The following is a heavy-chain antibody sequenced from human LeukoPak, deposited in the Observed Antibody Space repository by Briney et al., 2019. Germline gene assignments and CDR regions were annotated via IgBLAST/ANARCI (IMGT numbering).Heavy chain of an antibody. Sequence: GASVKVSCKASGYTFTGYYMRWVRQAPGQGLEWMGWINPNSGGTNYAQKFQGRVTMTRDTSISTAYMELSRLRSDDTAVYYCARAGTAMANGFDYWGQGTLVTVSS. J-gene: IGHJ4*02. CDR2: INPNSGGT. D-gene: IGHD5-18*01. CDR1: GYTFTGYY. CDR3: ARAGTAMANGFDY. V-gene: IGHV1-2*02.